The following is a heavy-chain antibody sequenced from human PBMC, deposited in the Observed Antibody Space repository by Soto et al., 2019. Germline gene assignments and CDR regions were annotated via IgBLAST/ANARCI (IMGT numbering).Heavy chain of an antibody. J-gene: IGHJ4*02. V-gene: IGHV3-33*01. CDR2: IWYDGSNK. CDR1: GFTFSSYG. CDR3: ARDRQVSGWRYYFDC. Sequence: QVQLVESGGGVVQPGRSLRLSCAASGFTFSSYGMHWVRQAPGKGLEWVAVIWYDGSNKYYADSVKGRFTISRDNSKNTLYLQMNSLRAEDTAVYYCARDRQVSGWRYYFDCWGQGTLVTVSS. D-gene: IGHD6-19*01.